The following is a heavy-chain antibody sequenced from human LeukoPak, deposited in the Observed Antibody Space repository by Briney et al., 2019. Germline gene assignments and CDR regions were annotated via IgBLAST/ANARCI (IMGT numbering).Heavy chain of an antibody. CDR3: ARDYYGDYVTPYYYYMDV. J-gene: IGHJ6*03. CDR1: GGSISSYY. D-gene: IGHD4-17*01. V-gene: IGHV4-59*01. CDR2: IYYSGST. Sequence: SETPSLTCTVSGGSISSYYWSWIRQPPGKGLEWIGYIYYSGSTNYNPSLKSRVTISVDTSKNQFSLKLSSVTAADTAVYYCARDYYGDYVTPYYYYMDVWGKGTTVTISS.